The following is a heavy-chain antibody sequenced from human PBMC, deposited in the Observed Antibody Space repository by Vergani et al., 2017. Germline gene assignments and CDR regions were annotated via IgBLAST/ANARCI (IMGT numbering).Heavy chain of an antibody. J-gene: IGHJ5*02. CDR1: GFTFSSYA. D-gene: IGHD4-17*01. Sequence: EVQLLESGGGLVQPGGSLRLSCAASGFTFSSYAMSWVRQAPGKGLEWVSAISGSGGSTYYADSVKGRFTISRDNSKNTLYLQMNSLRAEDTAVYYCAADYGDHGYDWGWFDPWGQGTLVTVSS. V-gene: IGHV3-23*01. CDR2: ISGSGGST. CDR3: AADYGDHGYDWGWFDP.